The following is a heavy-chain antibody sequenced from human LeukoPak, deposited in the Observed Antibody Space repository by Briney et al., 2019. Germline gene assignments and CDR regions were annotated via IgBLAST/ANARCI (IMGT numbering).Heavy chain of an antibody. J-gene: IGHJ4*02. CDR1: GLTVRSNY. V-gene: IGHV3-23*01. CDR3: AKDTYYYGSGSYDY. Sequence: PGGSLRLSCAVSGLTVRSNYMSWVRQAPGKGLEWVSAISGSGGSTYYADSVKGRFTISRDNSKNTLYLQMNSLRAEDTAVYYCAKDTYYYGSGSYDYWGQGTLVTVSS. CDR2: ISGSGGST. D-gene: IGHD3-10*01.